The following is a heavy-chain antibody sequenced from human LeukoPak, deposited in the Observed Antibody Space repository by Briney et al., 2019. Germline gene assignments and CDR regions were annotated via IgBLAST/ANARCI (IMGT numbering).Heavy chain of an antibody. CDR3: ARKTGTTGEAFDY. CDR1: GFTFSSYW. CDR2: IKVDGSEK. D-gene: IGHD1-1*01. V-gene: IGHV3-7*03. J-gene: IGHJ4*02. Sequence: LGGSLRLSCAASGFTFSSYWMSWVRQAPGKGLEWVANIKVDGSEKYYVDSVKGRFTISRDNAENSLYLQMNSLRAEDTAVYYCARKTGTTGEAFDYWGQGTQVTVSS.